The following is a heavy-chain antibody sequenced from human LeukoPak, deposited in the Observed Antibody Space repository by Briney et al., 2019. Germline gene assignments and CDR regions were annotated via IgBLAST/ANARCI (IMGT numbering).Heavy chain of an antibody. CDR3: ASLIVVVPVALRESDGFDI. CDR1: GFTFSSYW. Sequence: PGGSLRLSCAASGFTFSSYWMHWVRQAPGKGLVWVSRINSDGSSTSYADSVKGRFTISRDNAKNTLYLQMNSLRAEDTAVYYCASLIVVVPVALRESDGFDIWGQGTMVTVSS. V-gene: IGHV3-74*01. CDR2: INSDGSST. D-gene: IGHD2-2*01. J-gene: IGHJ3*02.